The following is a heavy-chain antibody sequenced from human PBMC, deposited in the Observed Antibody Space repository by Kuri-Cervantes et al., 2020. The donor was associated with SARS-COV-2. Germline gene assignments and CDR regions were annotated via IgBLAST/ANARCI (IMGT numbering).Heavy chain of an antibody. J-gene: IGHJ6*02. CDR1: GFTFSNYW. V-gene: IGHV3-74*01. D-gene: IGHD4-23*01. Sequence: GESLKISCAASGFTFSNYWMHWVRQAPGKGLVWVSRINSDGSSTSYADSVKGRFTISRDNAKNTLYLQMNSLRAEDTAVYYCARDPVTPGYYYYGMDVWGQGTTVTVSS. CDR2: INSDGSST. CDR3: ARDPVTPGYYYYGMDV.